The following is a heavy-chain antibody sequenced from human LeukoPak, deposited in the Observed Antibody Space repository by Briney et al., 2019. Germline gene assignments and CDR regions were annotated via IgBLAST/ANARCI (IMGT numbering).Heavy chain of an antibody. CDR1: GGTFSSYA. D-gene: IGHD5-18*01. Sequence: SVKVSCKASGGTFSSYAVSWVRQAPGQGLEWMGGIIPIFGTANYAQKFQGRVTITADESTSTAYMELSSLRSEDTAVYYCAGGYSYALYYFDYWGQGTLVTVSS. V-gene: IGHV1-69*13. CDR2: IIPIFGTA. J-gene: IGHJ4*02. CDR3: AGGYSYALYYFDY.